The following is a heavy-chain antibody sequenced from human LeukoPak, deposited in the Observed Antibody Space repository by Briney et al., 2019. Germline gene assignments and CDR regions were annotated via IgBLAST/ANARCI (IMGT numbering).Heavy chain of an antibody. Sequence: GASVKVSCKASGYTFTDYYMHWVRQAPGQGLEWMGWISPNSGGTRYSQKFQGRVTTTRDTSISTAYMELRSLRSDDTAVYYCARTGERGLLWFGELSWFDPWGLGTLVTVSS. J-gene: IGHJ5*02. CDR3: ARTGERGLLWFGELSWFDP. D-gene: IGHD3-10*01. V-gene: IGHV1-2*02. CDR2: ISPNSGGT. CDR1: GYTFTDYY.